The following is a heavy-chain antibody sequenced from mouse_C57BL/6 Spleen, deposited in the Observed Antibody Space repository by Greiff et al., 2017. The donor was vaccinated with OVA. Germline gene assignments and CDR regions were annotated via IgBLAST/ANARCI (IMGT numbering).Heavy chain of an antibody. Sequence: VQLQQPGAELVKPGASVKLSCKASGYTFTSYWMQWVKQRPGQGLEWIGEIDPSDSYTNYNQKFKGKATLTVDTSSSTAYMQLSSLTSEDSAVYYCARSGTTVPYFDYWGQGTTLTVSS. CDR3: ARSGTTVPYFDY. V-gene: IGHV1-50*01. J-gene: IGHJ2*01. D-gene: IGHD1-1*01. CDR2: IDPSDSYT. CDR1: GYTFTSYW.